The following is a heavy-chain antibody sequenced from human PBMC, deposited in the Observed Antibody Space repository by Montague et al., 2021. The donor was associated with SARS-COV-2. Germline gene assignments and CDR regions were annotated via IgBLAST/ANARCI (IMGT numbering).Heavy chain of an antibody. J-gene: IGHJ5*02. V-gene: IGHV4-59*13. Sequence: SETLSLTCSVSGGSISSYHWSWIRQSPGKGLEWIGYIFHSGITDYNPSXKSRVTISVDMSKNQFSLQLNSVTAADSAVYYCARTEYNWNDWFDPWGQGTLVTVSS. CDR2: IFHSGIT. CDR3: ARTEYNWNDWFDP. CDR1: GGSISSYH. D-gene: IGHD1-20*01.